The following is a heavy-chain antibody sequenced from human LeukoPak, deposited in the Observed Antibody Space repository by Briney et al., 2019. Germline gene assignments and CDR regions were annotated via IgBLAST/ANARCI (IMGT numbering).Heavy chain of an antibody. CDR1: GGSFSSYY. D-gene: IGHD1-26*01. Sequence: PSETLSLTCAVYGGSFSSYYWSWIRQPPGKGLEWIGYIYYSGSTNYNPSLKSRVTISVDTSKNQFSLKLSSVTAADTAVYYCARSPSGSYRFVNWYFDLWGRGTLVTVSS. J-gene: IGHJ2*01. CDR2: IYYSGST. CDR3: ARSPSGSYRFVNWYFDL. V-gene: IGHV4-59*01.